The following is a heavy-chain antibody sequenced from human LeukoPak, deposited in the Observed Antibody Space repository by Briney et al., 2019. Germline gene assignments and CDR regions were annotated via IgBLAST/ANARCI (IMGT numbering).Heavy chain of an antibody. CDR3: AKSLAVAGYYYYMDV. D-gene: IGHD6-19*01. CDR1: GFTFSSYG. Sequence: PGGSLRLSCAASGFTFSSYGMHWVRQAPGKGLEWVAFIRYDGSNKYYADSVKGRFTISRDNSKNTLYLQMNSLRAEDTAVYYCAKSLAVAGYYYYMDVWGKGTTVTVSS. V-gene: IGHV3-30*02. J-gene: IGHJ6*03. CDR2: IRYDGSNK.